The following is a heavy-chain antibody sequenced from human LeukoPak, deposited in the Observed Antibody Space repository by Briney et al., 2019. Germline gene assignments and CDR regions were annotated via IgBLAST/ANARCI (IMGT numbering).Heavy chain of an antibody. CDR2: IYRSGTT. CDR1: AYSISDGWV. V-gene: IGHV4-38-2*02. Sequence: SGTLSLTCTVSAYSISDGWVWGMIRQPPGKGLEWIGSIYRSGTTYYNPSLKSRVTMSVDTSNNQFPLKLTSVTAADTAMYYCSRLSHVAGAPKVSWFDPWGQGTLVTVSS. J-gene: IGHJ5*02. CDR3: SRLSHVAGAPKVSWFDP. D-gene: IGHD1-26*01.